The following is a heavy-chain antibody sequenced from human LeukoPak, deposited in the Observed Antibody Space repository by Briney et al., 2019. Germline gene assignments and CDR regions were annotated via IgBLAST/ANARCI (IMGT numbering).Heavy chain of an antibody. CDR2: INPHNGDT. D-gene: IGHD3-16*02. CDR1: RYTFTSYG. V-gene: IGHV1-18*01. Sequence: GASVKVSCKTSRYTFTSYGVSWVRQAPGQGLEWMGWINPHNGDTNYAQRLQGRVTMTTDTSTNTAFMELRSLRSDDTAVYYCARLRLGELSTGFDYWGQGTLVTVSS. J-gene: IGHJ4*02. CDR3: ARLRLGELSTGFDY.